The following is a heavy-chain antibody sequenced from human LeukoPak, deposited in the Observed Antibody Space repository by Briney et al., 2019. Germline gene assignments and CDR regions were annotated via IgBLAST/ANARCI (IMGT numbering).Heavy chain of an antibody. Sequence: PGRSLRLSCAASGFTFSSYGMHWVRQAPGKGLEWVAVIWYDGSNKYYADSVKGRFTISRDNAKNSLYLQMNSLRAEDTAVYYCALIGGPAAIAGEFDYWGQGTLVTVSS. CDR3: ALIGGPAAIAGEFDY. CDR1: GFTFSSYG. V-gene: IGHV3-33*03. CDR2: IWYDGSNK. J-gene: IGHJ4*02. D-gene: IGHD2-2*01.